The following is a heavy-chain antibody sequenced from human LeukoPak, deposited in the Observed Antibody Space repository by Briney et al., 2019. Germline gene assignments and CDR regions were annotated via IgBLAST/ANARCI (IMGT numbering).Heavy chain of an antibody. CDR1: GFPFDDYA. CDR3: ARDPYYSSSSPWFDP. CDR2: ISWNCGSI. V-gene: IGHV3-9*01. J-gene: IGHJ5*02. D-gene: IGHD6-6*01. Sequence: SLRLSCAASGFPFDDYAMHWVRQAPGKGLEWVSGISWNCGSIAYADSVKGRFTISRDNSKNMLYLQMNSLRAEDTAVYYCARDPYYSSSSPWFDPWGQGTLVTVSS.